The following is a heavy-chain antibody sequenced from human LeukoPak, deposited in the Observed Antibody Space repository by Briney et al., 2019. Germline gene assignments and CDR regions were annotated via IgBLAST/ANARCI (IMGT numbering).Heavy chain of an antibody. J-gene: IGHJ4*02. D-gene: IGHD1-26*01. CDR2: ITASGTAM. CDR3: ASSGSYRFDY. V-gene: IGHV3-48*02. Sequence: GGSLRLSCAASGFTFSSYSMNWVHQAPGKGLEWVSHITASGTAMFYADSVKGRFTISRDNAKNSLYLQMNSLRDEDTAVYYCASSGSYRFDYWGQGTLSPSPQ. CDR1: GFTFSSYS.